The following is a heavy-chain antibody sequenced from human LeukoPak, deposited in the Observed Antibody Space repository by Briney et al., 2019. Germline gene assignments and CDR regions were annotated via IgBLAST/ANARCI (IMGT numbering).Heavy chain of an antibody. D-gene: IGHD1-26*01. CDR2: ISAYNGNT. J-gene: IGHJ3*02. Sequence: ASVKVSCKASAYTFANNGFSWVRQAPAQGLEWMGWISAYNGNTNYAQNLQDRVTMTTDTSTSTAYMELRSLRSDDTAVYFCARDAATISDTFDIWGQGTMVTVSS. CDR3: ARDAATISDTFDI. V-gene: IGHV1-18*01. CDR1: AYTFANNG.